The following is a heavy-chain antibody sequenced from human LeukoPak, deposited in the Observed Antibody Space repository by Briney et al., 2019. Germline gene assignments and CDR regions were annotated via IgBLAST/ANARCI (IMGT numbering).Heavy chain of an antibody. CDR1: GYTFTSYY. D-gene: IGHD3-3*01. V-gene: IGHV1-46*01. J-gene: IGHJ4*02. CDR3: ARGQRPIRVVTSELFDY. Sequence: GASVKVSCKASGYTFTSYYIYWVRQAPGQGLEWMGLINPGGGNTNYAQKFQGRVTMTRDMSTSTVYMGLSSLTSEDTAVYYCARGQRPIRVVTSELFDYWGRGTLVTVSS. CDR2: INPGGGNT.